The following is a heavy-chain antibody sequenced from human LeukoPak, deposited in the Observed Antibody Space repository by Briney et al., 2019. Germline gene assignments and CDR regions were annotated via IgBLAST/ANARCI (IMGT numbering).Heavy chain of an antibody. J-gene: IGHJ4*02. D-gene: IGHD2-2*01. Sequence: GGSLRLSCAASGFTFSDYYMSWIRQAPGKGLEWVSYISSSGSTIYYADSVKGRFTISRDNAKNSLYLQMNSLRAEDTAVYYCVGEAIVVVPADYWGQGTLVTVSS. CDR3: VGEAIVVVPADY. V-gene: IGHV3-11*04. CDR2: ISSSGSTI. CDR1: GFTFSDYY.